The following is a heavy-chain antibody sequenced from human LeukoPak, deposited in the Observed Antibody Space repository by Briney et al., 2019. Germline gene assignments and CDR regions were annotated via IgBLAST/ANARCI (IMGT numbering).Heavy chain of an antibody. D-gene: IGHD1-14*01. V-gene: IGHV3-23*01. CDR2: IGGSGGST. CDR1: GFTFSSYA. CDR3: AKTQPGYFDY. J-gene: IGHJ4*02. Sequence: GGSLRLSCAASGFTFSSYAMTWVRQAPGKGLQWVSSIGGSGGSTYYADSVKGRFTISRDNSKNTLYLQMDSLRAEDTAIYYCAKTQPGYFDYWGQGTLVTVSS.